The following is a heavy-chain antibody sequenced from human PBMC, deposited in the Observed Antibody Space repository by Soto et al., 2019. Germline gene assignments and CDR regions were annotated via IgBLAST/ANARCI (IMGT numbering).Heavy chain of an antibody. CDR2: IYYSGST. D-gene: IGHD2-8*02. CDR3: ARDTEPDAFEI. CDR1: GGSISSYY. J-gene: IGHJ3*02. V-gene: IGHV4-59*01. Sequence: PSETLSLTCTVSGGSISSYYWSWIRQPPGKGLEWIGYIYYSGSTNYNPSLKSRVTISVDTSKNQFSLKLSSVTAADTTVYYCARDTEPDAFEIWGQGTMVTVSS.